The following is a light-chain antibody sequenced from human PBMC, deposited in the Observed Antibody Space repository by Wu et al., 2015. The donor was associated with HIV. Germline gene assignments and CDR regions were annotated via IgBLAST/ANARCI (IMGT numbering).Light chain of an antibody. V-gene: IGKV3-15*01. CDR2: DAS. CDR3: QQYDLWPYT. Sequence: EIVMTQSPATLSVSPGERATLSCRAIQNITNKLAWYQQKFGQPPRLLIYDASTRATVIPARFSGSGSGTEFTLTITSMQTEDFAVYYCQQYDLWPYTFGQGTNLEIK. CDR1: QNITNK. J-gene: IGKJ2*01.